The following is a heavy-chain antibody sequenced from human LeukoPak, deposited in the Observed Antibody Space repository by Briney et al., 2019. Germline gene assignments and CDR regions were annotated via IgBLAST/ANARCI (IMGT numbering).Heavy chain of an antibody. CDR1: GYTFTSYA. CDR2: INAGNGNT. J-gene: IGHJ4*02. V-gene: IGHV1-3*01. D-gene: IGHD6-19*01. CDR3: AKDSSVAGPPHYFDY. Sequence: ASVKVSCKASGYTFTSYAMHWVRQAPGQRLEWMGWINAGNGNTKYSQKFQGRVTITRDTSASTAYMELSSLRSEDTAVYYCAKDSSVAGPPHYFDYWGQGTLVTVSS.